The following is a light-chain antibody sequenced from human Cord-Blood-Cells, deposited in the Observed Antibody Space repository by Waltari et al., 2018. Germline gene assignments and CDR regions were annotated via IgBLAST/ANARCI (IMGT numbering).Light chain of an antibody. CDR3: QQRSNWPLT. CDR2: DAS. Sequence: EIVLTQSPATLSFSPGERATLSCRASQSVSSYLAWYQQKPGQDPRLLIYDASNRATGIPARFSGSGSGTDFTLTISSLEPEDFAVYYCQQRSNWPLTFGGGTKVEIK. V-gene: IGKV3-11*01. CDR1: QSVSSY. J-gene: IGKJ4*01.